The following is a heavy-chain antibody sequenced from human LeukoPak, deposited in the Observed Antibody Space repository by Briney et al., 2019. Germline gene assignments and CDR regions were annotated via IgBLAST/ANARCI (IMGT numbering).Heavy chain of an antibody. CDR2: ISAYNGNT. CDR1: GYTFTSYS. D-gene: IGHD6-13*01. CDR3: ARVTGEAAAGTLNY. Sequence: GASVKVSCKAPGYTFTSYSISWVRQAPGQGLEWMGWISAYNGNTNYAQKLQGRVTMTTDTSTSTAYMELRSLRSDDTAVYYCARVTGEAAAGTLNYWGQGTLVTVSS. V-gene: IGHV1-18*01. J-gene: IGHJ4*02.